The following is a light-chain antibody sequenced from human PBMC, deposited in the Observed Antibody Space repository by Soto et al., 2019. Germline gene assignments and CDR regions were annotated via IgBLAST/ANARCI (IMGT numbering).Light chain of an antibody. V-gene: IGKV1-33*01. CDR3: QQYDNLPLT. CDR2: DAS. CDR1: QDITAY. Sequence: DIQMTQSPSSLSASVGDRFTVTCQASQDITAYLNWYQQKPGQAPKLLIFDASNLETGVSSRFSGSGSGTDFTFTISRLQPEDIATYYCQQYDNLPLTFGGGTKVDNK. J-gene: IGKJ4*01.